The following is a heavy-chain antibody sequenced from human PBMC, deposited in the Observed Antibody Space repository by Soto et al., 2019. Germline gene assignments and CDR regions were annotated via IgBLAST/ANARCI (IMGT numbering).Heavy chain of an antibody. CDR2: ISGSGGST. CDR3: AKDWAYDRSWWFDP. D-gene: IGHD3-22*01. CDR1: GFTFSSYA. J-gene: IGHJ5*02. Sequence: GGSLRLSCAASGFTFSSYAMSWVRQAPGKGLEWVSSISGSGGSTYYADSVKGRFTISRDNSKNTLYVQMNSLRAEDTAVYYCAKDWAYDRSWWFDPWGQGTLVTVSS. V-gene: IGHV3-23*01.